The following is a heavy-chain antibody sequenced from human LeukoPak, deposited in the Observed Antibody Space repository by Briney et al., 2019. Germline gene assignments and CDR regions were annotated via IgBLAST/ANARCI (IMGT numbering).Heavy chain of an antibody. CDR3: AKSPGGFWSGYPDY. D-gene: IGHD3-3*01. CDR1: GFTFSSYA. Sequence: PGGSLRLSCAASGFTFSSYAMSWVRQAPGKGLEWVSAISGSGGSTYYADSVKGRFTISRDNSKNTLYLQMNSLRAEDTAVYYCAKSPGGFWSGYPDYWGQGTLVTVSS. J-gene: IGHJ4*02. CDR2: ISGSGGST. V-gene: IGHV3-23*01.